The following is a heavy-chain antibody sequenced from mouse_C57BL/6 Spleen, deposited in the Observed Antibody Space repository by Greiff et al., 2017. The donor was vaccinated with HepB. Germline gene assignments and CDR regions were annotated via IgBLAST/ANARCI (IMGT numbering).Heavy chain of an antibody. CDR2: IDPETGGT. D-gene: IGHD1-1*01. V-gene: IGHV1-15*01. Sequence: VKLMESGAELVRPGASVTLSCKASGYTFTDYEMHWVKQTPVHGLEWIGAIDPETGGTAYNQKFKGKAILTADKSSSTAYMELRSLTSEDSAVYYCTRGNYYGYWGQGTTLTVSS. CDR1: GYTFTDYE. CDR3: TRGNYYGY. J-gene: IGHJ2*01.